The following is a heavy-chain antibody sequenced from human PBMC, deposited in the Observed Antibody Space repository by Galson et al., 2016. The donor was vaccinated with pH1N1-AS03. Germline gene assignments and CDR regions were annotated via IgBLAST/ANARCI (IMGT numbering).Heavy chain of an antibody. CDR3: ARSPGDSFYSLGMGV. CDR1: GFSLPTENMC. CDR2: IDWDDDE. J-gene: IGHJ6*02. Sequence: PALVKPTQTLTLTCTSSGFSLPTENMCVTWIRQPPGKALEWLARIDWDDDEYYSRSLRTRLTISKETSKNQGALTMTNMDPADTGTYFCARSPGDSFYSLGMGVWGQGTTFTVS. D-gene: IGHD2-21*01. V-gene: IGHV2-70*11.